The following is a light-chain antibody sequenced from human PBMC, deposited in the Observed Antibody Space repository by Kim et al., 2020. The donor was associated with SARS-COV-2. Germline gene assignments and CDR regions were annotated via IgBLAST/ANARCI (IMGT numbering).Light chain of an antibody. CDR1: QSVSSN. J-gene: IGKJ2*01. CDR3: QQYNDWPRT. V-gene: IGKV3-15*01. CDR2: GAF. Sequence: EIVMTQSPATLSVSPREGATLSCRASQSVSSNLAWYQQKPGQAPRLLIYGAFTRATGIPARFSGSGSGTEFTLTISSLQSEDFAVYYCQQYNDWPRTFGRGTKLEI.